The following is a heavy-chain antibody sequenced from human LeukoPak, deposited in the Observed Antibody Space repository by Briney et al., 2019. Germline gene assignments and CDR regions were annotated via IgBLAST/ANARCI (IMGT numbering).Heavy chain of an antibody. CDR1: DGSITNYD. CDR2: VHYSGTT. V-gene: IGHV4-59*01. D-gene: IGHD4-17*01. J-gene: IGHJ4*02. CDR3: ARGYGDFRVEGRYFHS. Sequence: PSETLALTCTASDGSITNYDWSWVRQPPGKGLEFIGHVHYSGTTNYNPSLRSRVTISIDTSKQHFFLKLKSVTAADTAVYYCARGYGDFRVEGRYFHSWGQGTLVTVSS.